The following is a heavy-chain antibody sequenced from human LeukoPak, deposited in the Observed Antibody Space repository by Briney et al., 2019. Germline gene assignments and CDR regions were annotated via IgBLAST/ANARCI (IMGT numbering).Heavy chain of an antibody. V-gene: IGHV4-59*12. CDR1: GGSISSYY. J-gene: IGHJ4*02. Sequence: ETLSLTCTVSGGSISSYYWSWVRQPPGKGLEWIGEVHLDGRTNYNPSLETRLTMSVDLSENHITLKLTSVTAADTAVYYCAREGGFYRPLDYSGQGTLVTDPS. D-gene: IGHD3-3*01. CDR2: VHLDGRT. CDR3: AREGGFYRPLDY.